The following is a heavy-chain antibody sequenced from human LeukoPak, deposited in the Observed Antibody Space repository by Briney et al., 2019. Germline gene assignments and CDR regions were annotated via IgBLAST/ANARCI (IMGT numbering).Heavy chain of an antibody. CDR1: GFTFSSYA. J-gene: IGHJ4*02. CDR2: ISGSGGST. D-gene: IGHD3-3*01. Sequence: PGGSLRLSCAASGFTFSSYAMSWVRQPPGKGLEWVSAISGSGGSTYYADSVKGRFTISRDNSKNTLYLQMNSLRAEDTAVYYCAKAISRNYDLDYWGQGTLVTVSS. CDR3: AKAISRNYDLDY. V-gene: IGHV3-23*01.